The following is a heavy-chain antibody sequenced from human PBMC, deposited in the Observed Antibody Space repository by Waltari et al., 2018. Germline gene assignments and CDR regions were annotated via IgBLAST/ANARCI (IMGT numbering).Heavy chain of an antibody. CDR2: MNPNSGNT. V-gene: IGHV1-8*01. J-gene: IGHJ5*02. Sequence: QVQLVQSGAEVKKPGASVKVSCKASGYTFTSYDINWVRKATGQGLEWMGWMNPNSGNTGYAQKFQGRVTMTRDASISTAYMELSSLRSEDTAVYYCARGSYYDSSGHYHVWFDPWGQGTLVTVSS. CDR1: GYTFTSYD. D-gene: IGHD3-22*01. CDR3: ARGSYYDSSGHYHVWFDP.